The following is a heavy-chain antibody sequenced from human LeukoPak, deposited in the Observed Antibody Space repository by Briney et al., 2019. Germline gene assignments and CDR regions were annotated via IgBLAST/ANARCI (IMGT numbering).Heavy chain of an antibody. CDR2: TYYRSKWKN. Sequence: SQTLSLTCAISGDSVSSSSSAWNWIRQSPSRGLEWLGRTYYRSKWKNDYAVSVKSRITINPDTSENQFSLQLNSVTPEDTAVYYCARDRAGTMVRGVGGFDPWGQGTLVTVSS. D-gene: IGHD3-10*01. CDR1: GDSVSSSSSA. J-gene: IGHJ5*02. V-gene: IGHV6-1*01. CDR3: ARDRAGTMVRGVGGFDP.